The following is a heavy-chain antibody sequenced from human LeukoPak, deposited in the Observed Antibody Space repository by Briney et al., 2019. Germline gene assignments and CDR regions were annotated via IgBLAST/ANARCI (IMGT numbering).Heavy chain of an antibody. CDR2: TYYRSTWYN. V-gene: IGHV6-1*01. CDR3: VSSCSGGSCSTPARLDY. J-gene: IGHJ4*02. CDR1: GDSVSSNSVT. D-gene: IGHD2-15*01. Sequence: SQTLSLTCAISGDSVSSNSVTWNWIRQSPSRGLEWLGRTYYRSTWYNDYAVSVRGRITVNPDTSKNQFSLKLSSVTAADTAVYYCVSSCSGGSCSTPARLDYWGQGTLVTVSS.